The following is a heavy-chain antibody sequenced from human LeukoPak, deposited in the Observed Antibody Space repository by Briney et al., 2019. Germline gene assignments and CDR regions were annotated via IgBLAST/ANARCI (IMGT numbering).Heavy chain of an antibody. CDR2: VKADGSFT. D-gene: IGHD5-24*01. CDR1: GFTFRNYW. Sequence: GGSLRLSCAASGFTFRNYWMHWVRQAPGKGLLWVSRVKADGSFTDYADSVKGRFTISRNNAKNTLYLQMYSLRAEDTAAYYCVRDGDDYNFDYWGQGSLVTVSS. CDR3: VRDGDDYNFDY. V-gene: IGHV3-74*01. J-gene: IGHJ4*02.